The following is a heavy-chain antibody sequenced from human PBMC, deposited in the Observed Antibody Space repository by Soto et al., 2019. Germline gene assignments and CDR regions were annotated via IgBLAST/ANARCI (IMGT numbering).Heavy chain of an antibody. V-gene: IGHV4-34*01. CDR2: INHSGST. CDR3: ARAPCSGGSCYFDY. D-gene: IGHD2-15*01. J-gene: IGHJ4*02. Sequence: QVQLQQWGAGLLKPSETLSLTCAVYGGSFSGYYWSWIRQPPGKGLEWIGEINHSGSTNYNPSLTSRITISVDTSKNQFSLKLSSVTAADTAVYYCARAPCSGGSCYFDYWGQGTLVTVSS. CDR1: GGSFSGYY.